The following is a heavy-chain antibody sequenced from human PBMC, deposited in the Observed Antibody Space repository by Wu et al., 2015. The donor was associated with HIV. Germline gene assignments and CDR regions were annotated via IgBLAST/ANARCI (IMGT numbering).Heavy chain of an antibody. Sequence: QVQLVQSGAEVKKPGSSVKVSCKASGGTFSSYAISWVRQAPGQGLEWMGRIIPIFGTANYAQKFQGRVTITADESTSTAYMELSSLRSEDTAVYYCASGGIAAAGNYYYYGMDVWGQGTTVTVSS. J-gene: IGHJ6*02. CDR2: IIPIFGTA. V-gene: IGHV1-69*13. D-gene: IGHD6-13*01. CDR3: ASGGIAAAGNYYYYGMDV. CDR1: GGTFSSYA.